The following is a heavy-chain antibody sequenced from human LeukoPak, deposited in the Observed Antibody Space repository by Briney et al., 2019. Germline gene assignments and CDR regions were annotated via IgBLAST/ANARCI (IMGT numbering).Heavy chain of an antibody. Sequence: SQTLSLTCAVYCGSFSGYYWRWIRHPPRNGLEWIGEINHSGSTNYNPSLKSRVTISVDTSKNQFSLKMSSVTAADTAVYYCARGGYYGSGSRGYMDVWGKGTTVTVSS. CDR2: INHSGST. CDR3: ARGGYYGSGSRGYMDV. CDR1: CGSFSGYY. D-gene: IGHD3-10*01. V-gene: IGHV4-34*01. J-gene: IGHJ6*03.